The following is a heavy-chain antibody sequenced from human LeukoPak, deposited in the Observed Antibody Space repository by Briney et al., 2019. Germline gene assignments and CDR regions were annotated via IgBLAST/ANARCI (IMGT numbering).Heavy chain of an antibody. CDR1: GGTFSGYA. Sequence: SVKVSCKASGGTFSGYAISWVRQAPGQGLEWMGGIIPIFGTANYAQKFQGRVTITADESTSTAYMELSSLRSEDTAVYYCARSGDTASWGYYYYYYMDVWGKGTTVTVSS. V-gene: IGHV1-69*13. CDR3: ARSGDTASWGYYYYYYMDV. CDR2: IIPIFGTA. J-gene: IGHJ6*03. D-gene: IGHD5-18*01.